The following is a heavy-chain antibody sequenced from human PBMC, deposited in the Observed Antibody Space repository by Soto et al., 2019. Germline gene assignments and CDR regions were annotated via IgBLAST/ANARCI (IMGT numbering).Heavy chain of an antibody. CDR3: ARGGIFWSASDAFDI. Sequence: PSVKVSCKASGYTVTSYDINWVRQATGQGLEWMGWMNPNSGNTGYAQKFQGRVTMTRNTCISTAYMELSSLRSEDTAVYYCARGGIFWSASDAFDIWGQGTMVTVSS. CDR1: GYTVTSYD. J-gene: IGHJ3*02. CDR2: MNPNSGNT. D-gene: IGHD3-3*01. V-gene: IGHV1-8*01.